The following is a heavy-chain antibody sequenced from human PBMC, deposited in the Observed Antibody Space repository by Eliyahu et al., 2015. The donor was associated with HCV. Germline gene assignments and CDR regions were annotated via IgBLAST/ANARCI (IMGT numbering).Heavy chain of an antibody. CDR2: IYYSGRT. Sequence: QLQLQESGPGLVKPSETLSLTCTVSGGSISSGSHYWGWIRQPPGKGLEWIGSIYYSGRTPQPPSLQSRVTISIDTSKNQFSLNLSSVTAADTAVFYCARRTVADSFHMWGQGTMVTVSS. CDR3: ARRTVADSFHM. J-gene: IGHJ3*02. D-gene: IGHD6-19*01. V-gene: IGHV4-39*01. CDR1: GGSISSGSHY.